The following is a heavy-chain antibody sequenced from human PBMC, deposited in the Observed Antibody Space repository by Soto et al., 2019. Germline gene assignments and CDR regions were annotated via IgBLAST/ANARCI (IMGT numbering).Heavy chain of an antibody. CDR1: GFTFSSYA. CDR2: ISGSGGST. V-gene: IGHV3-23*01. Sequence: EVQLLESGGGLVQPGGSLRLSCAASGFTFSSYAMSWVRQAPGKGLEWVSGISGSGGSTYYADSVKGRFTISRDNSKNTLYLQMNSLRAEDTAVYYCAKVRLKGYSSSWYKDYWGQGTLVTVSS. CDR3: AKVRLKGYSSSWYKDY. D-gene: IGHD6-13*01. J-gene: IGHJ4*02.